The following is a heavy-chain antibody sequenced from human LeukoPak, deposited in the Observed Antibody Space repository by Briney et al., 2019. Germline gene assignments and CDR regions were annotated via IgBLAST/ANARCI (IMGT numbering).Heavy chain of an antibody. V-gene: IGHV3-21*01. CDR3: ARVVSVAWSERRPGYYYMDV. J-gene: IGHJ6*03. CDR2: ISSSSSYI. D-gene: IGHD1-1*01. Sequence: GGSLRLSCAASGFTFSSYSMNWVRQAPGKGLEWVSSISSSSSYIYYADSVKGRFTISRDNAKNSLYLQMNSLRAEDTAVYYCARVVSVAWSERRPGYYYMDVWGKGTTVTVSS. CDR1: GFTFSSYS.